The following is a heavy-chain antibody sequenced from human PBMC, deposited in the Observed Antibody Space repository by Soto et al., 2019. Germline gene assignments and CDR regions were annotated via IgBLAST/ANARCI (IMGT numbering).Heavy chain of an antibody. D-gene: IGHD2-15*01. Sequence: QVQLVQSGAEVKKPGASVKVSCKASGYTFTSYDINWVRQATGQGLEWMGWMNPNSGNTGYAQKFQGRATMTRNTSISTAYMELSSLRSEDTAVYYSARGLSVVAATDAFDIWGQGTMVTVSS. CDR3: ARGLSVVAATDAFDI. V-gene: IGHV1-8*01. J-gene: IGHJ3*02. CDR1: GYTFTSYD. CDR2: MNPNSGNT.